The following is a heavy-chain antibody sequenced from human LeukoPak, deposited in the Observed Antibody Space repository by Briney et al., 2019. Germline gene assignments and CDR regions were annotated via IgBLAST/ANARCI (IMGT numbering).Heavy chain of an antibody. CDR2: IEQDGSEK. D-gene: IGHD3-22*01. CDR1: GFTFSSYG. J-gene: IGHJ4*02. Sequence: GGSLRLSCAASGFTFSSYGMSWVRQAPGKGLQWVASIEQDGSEKYYVDSVKGRFTISRDNAKNSLYLQMNRLRAEDTAVYYCARDLSDSSGYFDYWGQGAQVTVSS. CDR3: ARDLSDSSGYFDY. V-gene: IGHV3-7*01.